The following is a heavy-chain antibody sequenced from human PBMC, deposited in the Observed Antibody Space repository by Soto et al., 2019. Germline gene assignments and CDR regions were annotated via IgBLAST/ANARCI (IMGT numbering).Heavy chain of an antibody. CDR3: ARVTLGSDY. J-gene: IGHJ4*02. Sequence: QVQLVESGGGLVKPGGSLRLSCSASGFSFRDYYMCWVRQAPGKGLEWASYISGRGTTIYYADSVKGRFTISRNNAKNSLYLQMNSLRAEDTAVYYCARVTLGSDYWGQGTLVTVSS. V-gene: IGHV3-11*01. CDR1: GFSFRDYY. CDR2: ISGRGTTI.